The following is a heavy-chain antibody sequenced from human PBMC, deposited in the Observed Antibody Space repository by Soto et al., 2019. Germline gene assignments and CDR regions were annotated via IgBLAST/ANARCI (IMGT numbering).Heavy chain of an antibody. Sequence: QVQLVQSGAEVKKTGSSVRVSCTASGGTFSTFGFSWVRQAPGQGLEWVGGIIPFFGTAYYAQKFQDRVTITADEVSNTVYMDLRSLRSEDTATYYCARTHPMESGDKYYYDFWGQGALVTVSS. CDR3: ARTHPMESGDKYYYDF. D-gene: IGHD4-17*01. CDR2: IIPFFGTA. V-gene: IGHV1-69*01. J-gene: IGHJ4*02. CDR1: GGTFSTFG.